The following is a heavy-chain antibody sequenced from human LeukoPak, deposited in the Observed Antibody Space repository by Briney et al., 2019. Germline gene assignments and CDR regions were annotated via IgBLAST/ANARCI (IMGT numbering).Heavy chain of an antibody. CDR2: ISSNGGST. Sequence: PGGSLRLSCAASGFTFSSYAMHWVRQAPGKGVEYVSAISSNGGSTFYAYSVKGRFTISRDNSKNTLYLQMGSLRDEDMAVYYCARSLVVTAPLDYWGQGTLVTVSS. CDR3: ARSLVVTAPLDY. J-gene: IGHJ4*02. CDR1: GFTFSSYA. D-gene: IGHD2-21*02. V-gene: IGHV3-64*01.